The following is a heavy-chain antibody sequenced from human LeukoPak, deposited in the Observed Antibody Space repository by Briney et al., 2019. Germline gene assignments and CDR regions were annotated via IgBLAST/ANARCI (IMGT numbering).Heavy chain of an antibody. CDR1: GGSISSSSYY. Sequence: SETLSVTCTVSGGSISSSSYYWGWIRQPPGKGLEWIGSIYYSGSTYYNPSLKSRVTISVDTSKNQFSLKLSSVTAADTAVYYCARQTEEWSALRPFDYWGQGTLVTVSS. CDR3: ARQTEEWSALRPFDY. J-gene: IGHJ4*02. V-gene: IGHV4-39*01. CDR2: IYYSGST. D-gene: IGHD3-3*01.